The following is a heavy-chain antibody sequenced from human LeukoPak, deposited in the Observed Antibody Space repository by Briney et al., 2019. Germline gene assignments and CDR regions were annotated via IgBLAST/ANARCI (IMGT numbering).Heavy chain of an antibody. CDR3: ARHPGSRSGRDY. Sequence: PSETLSLACTVSGGSISSSGYYWGWIRQPPGKGLEWIGSIYYSGSSYYTPSLKSRVTISVDTSKSQFSLKLSSVTAADTAVFYCARHPGSRSGRDYWGQGTLVTVSS. V-gene: IGHV4-39*01. J-gene: IGHJ4*02. D-gene: IGHD3-10*01. CDR2: IYYSGSS. CDR1: GGSISSSGYY.